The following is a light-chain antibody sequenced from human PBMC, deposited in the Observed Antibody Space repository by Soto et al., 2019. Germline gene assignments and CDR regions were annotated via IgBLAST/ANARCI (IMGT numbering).Light chain of an antibody. CDR2: DTS. CDR3: LLSYGDPWV. V-gene: IGLV7-46*01. J-gene: IGLJ7*01. Sequence: QAVVTQEPSVTVSPGVTVTLTCGSSTGPVTRGHWPYWFQQKPGQAPRTVIYDTSTKDPWTPARFSGSLLGGKAALTLSGAPTEDEADYYCLLSYGDPWVFGGGTQLTVL. CDR1: TGPVTRGHW.